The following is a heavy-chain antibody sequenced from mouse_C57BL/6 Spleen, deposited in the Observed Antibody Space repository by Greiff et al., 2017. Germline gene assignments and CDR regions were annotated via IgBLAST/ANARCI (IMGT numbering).Heavy chain of an antibody. J-gene: IGHJ4*01. CDR3: ARKDVDSYSMDY. V-gene: IGHV2-9-1*01. CDR1: GFSLTSYA. Sequence: VMLEESGPGLVAPSQSLSITCTVSGFSLTSYAISWVRQPPGKGLEWLGVIWTGGSTNYNSALNSRLSISKDNSKSQVFLKMNSLQTDDTASYYCARKDVDSYSMDYGGQGTSGTVSS. D-gene: IGHD2-13*01. CDR2: IWTGGST.